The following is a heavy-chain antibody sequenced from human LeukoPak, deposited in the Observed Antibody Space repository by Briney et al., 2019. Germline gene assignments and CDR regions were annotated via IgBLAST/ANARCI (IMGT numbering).Heavy chain of an antibody. CDR1: GGSFSGYY. J-gene: IGHJ3*02. Sequence: PSETLSLTCAVYGGSFSGYYWSWIRQPPGKGLEWIGYIYYSGSTYYNPSLKSRVTISVDTSKNQFSLKLSSVTAADTAVYYCARVPILHTAFDIWGQGTMVTVSS. D-gene: IGHD3-3*01. V-gene: IGHV4-34*09. CDR2: IYYSGST. CDR3: ARVPILHTAFDI.